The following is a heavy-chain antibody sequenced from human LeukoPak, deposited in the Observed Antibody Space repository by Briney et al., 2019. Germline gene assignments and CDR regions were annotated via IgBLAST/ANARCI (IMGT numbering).Heavy chain of an antibody. V-gene: IGHV4-61*01. CDR1: GGSVSSGSYY. CDR2: IYYSGST. Sequence: PSETLSLTCTVSGGSVSSGSYYWSWIRQPPGKGLEWIGYIYYSGSTNYNPSLKSRVTISVDTSKNQFSLKLSSVTAADTAVYYCARLGWNWYCDLWGRGTLVTVSS. D-gene: IGHD6-19*01. CDR3: ARLGWNWYCDL. J-gene: IGHJ2*01.